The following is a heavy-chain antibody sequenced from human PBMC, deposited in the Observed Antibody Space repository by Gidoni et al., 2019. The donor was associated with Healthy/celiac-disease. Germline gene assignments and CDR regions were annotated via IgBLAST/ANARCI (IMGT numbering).Heavy chain of an antibody. D-gene: IGHD6-13*01. CDR1: GGSISGSNW. CDR3: ARYSSSWNGNWFDP. CDR2: IYHSGST. Sequence: QVQLQESGPGLVKPSGTLSLTCAVSGGSISGSNWWSWVRQPPGKGLEWIGEIYHSGSTNYNPSLKSRVTISVAKSKNQFSLKLSSVTAADTAVYSCARYSSSWNGNWFDPWGQGTLVTVSS. V-gene: IGHV4-4*02. J-gene: IGHJ5*02.